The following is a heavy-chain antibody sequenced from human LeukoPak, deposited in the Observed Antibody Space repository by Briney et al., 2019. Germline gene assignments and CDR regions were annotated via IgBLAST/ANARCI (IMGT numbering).Heavy chain of an antibody. V-gene: IGHV3-30*04. CDR1: GFTFNSYA. J-gene: IGHJ4*02. D-gene: IGHD5-12*01. CDR3: ARDQPAYSGYDTLFDY. Sequence: PGGSLRLSCAASGFTFNSYAIHWVRQAPGKGLEWVAVISYDGSNKYYADSVKGRFTISRDNSKNTLYLQLNSLRPEDTAVYYCARDQPAYSGYDTLFDYWGQGTLVTVSS. CDR2: ISYDGSNK.